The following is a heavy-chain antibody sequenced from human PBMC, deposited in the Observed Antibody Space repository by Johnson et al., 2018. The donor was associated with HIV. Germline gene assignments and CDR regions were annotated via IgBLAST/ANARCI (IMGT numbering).Heavy chain of an antibody. J-gene: IGHJ3*02. CDR2: ISSSGGTI. Sequence: GKGLEWVSYISSSGGTIYYADSVKGRFSISRDNAKNSLYLQMNSLRAEDTAVYYCARDRPIAPFDIWGQGTMVTVSS. CDR3: ARDRPIAPFDI. D-gene: IGHD3-22*01. V-gene: IGHV3-11*04.